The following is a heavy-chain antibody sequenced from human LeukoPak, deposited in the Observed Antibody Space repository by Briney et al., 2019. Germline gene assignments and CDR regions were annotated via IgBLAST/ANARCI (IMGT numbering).Heavy chain of an antibody. V-gene: IGHV4-61*01. Sequence: SETLSLTCAGSGGSVSGGRFYWSWIRQPPGKRLEWIGYIFYSGSTNYNASLKSRVTISVDTSRNQFSLKLRSVTAADTAMYYCARSHDHLWGNYPDYWGQGTLVTVSS. CDR1: GGSVSGGRFY. D-gene: IGHD3-16*02. CDR2: IFYSGST. J-gene: IGHJ4*02. CDR3: ARSHDHLWGNYPDY.